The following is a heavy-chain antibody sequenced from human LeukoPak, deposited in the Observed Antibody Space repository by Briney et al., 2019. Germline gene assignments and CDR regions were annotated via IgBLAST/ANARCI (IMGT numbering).Heavy chain of an antibody. D-gene: IGHD3-3*01. CDR3: ARAVGSDFWST. J-gene: IGHJ4*02. CDR1: GGSISSYY. V-gene: IGHV4-59*01. Sequence: SETLSLTCTVSGGSISSYYWSWIRQPPGKGLEWIGYIYYSGSTNYNPSLKSRVTISVDTSKNQFSLKLSSVTAADTAVYYCARAVGSDFWSTWGQGTLVTASS. CDR2: IYYSGST.